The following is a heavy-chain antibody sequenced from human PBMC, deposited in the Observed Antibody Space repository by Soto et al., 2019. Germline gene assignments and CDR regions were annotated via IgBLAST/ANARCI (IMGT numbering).Heavy chain of an antibody. J-gene: IGHJ4*02. D-gene: IGHD3-10*01. CDR1: GGSISSGGYY. V-gene: IGHV4-31*03. CDR2: IYYSGST. CDR3: ARDQGRVWFWELLPTL. Sequence: QVQLQESGPGLVKPSQTLSLTCTVTGGSISSGGYYGSWIRQPPGKGLEWIGYIYYSGSTYYNPSLKRRVTISVDTSKNQYSLKLSSVTAADTAVYYWARDQGRVWFWELLPTLWGQGTLVTVSS.